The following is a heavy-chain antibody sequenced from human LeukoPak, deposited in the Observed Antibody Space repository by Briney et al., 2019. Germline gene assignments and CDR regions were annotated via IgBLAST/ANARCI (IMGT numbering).Heavy chain of an antibody. J-gene: IGHJ6*03. CDR1: GFTFSSYG. CDR3: ARARRTTVTTDRYMDV. Sequence: PGGSLRLSCAASGFTFSSYGMHWVRQAPGKGLEWVAFIRYDGSNKYYADSVKGRFTISRDNSKNTLYLQMNSLRAEDTAVYYCARARRTTVTTDRYMDVWGKGTTVTVSS. V-gene: IGHV3-30*02. CDR2: IRYDGSNK. D-gene: IGHD4-11*01.